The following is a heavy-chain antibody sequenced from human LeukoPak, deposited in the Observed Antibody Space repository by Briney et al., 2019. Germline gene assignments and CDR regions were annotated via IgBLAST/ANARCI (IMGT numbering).Heavy chain of an antibody. CDR2: ISGSGGST. CDR1: GFTFTSYG. D-gene: IGHD1-1*01. Sequence: GGSLRLSCAASGFTFTSYGMSWVRQAPGKGLEWVSVISGSGGSTNYADSVKGRFTISRDNFKNTLYLQMNSLRAEDTAVYYCAKDGWNDIPDCWGQGTLVTVSS. J-gene: IGHJ4*02. V-gene: IGHV3-23*01. CDR3: AKDGWNDIPDC.